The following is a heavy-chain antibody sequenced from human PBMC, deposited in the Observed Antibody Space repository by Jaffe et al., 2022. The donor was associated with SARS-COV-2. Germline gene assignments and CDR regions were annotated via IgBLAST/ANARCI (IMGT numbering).Heavy chain of an antibody. CDR2: IYSGGGT. CDR1: GFTVSSND. CDR3: ATRGDGYSYYYGMDV. D-gene: IGHD3-10*01. Sequence: EVQLEESGGGLIQPGGSLRLSCAASGFTVSSNDMSWVRQAPGKGLEWVSVIYSGGGTYYADSVKGRFTISRDNRKNSLYLQMNSLRAEDTAVYCCATRGDGYSYYYGMDVWGQGTTVTVSS. J-gene: IGHJ6*02. V-gene: IGHV3-53*01.